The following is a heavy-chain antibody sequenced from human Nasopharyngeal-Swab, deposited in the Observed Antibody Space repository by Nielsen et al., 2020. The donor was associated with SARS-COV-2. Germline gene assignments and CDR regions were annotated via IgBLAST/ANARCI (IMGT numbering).Heavy chain of an antibody. J-gene: IGHJ4*02. CDR3: AGHPADFGY. CDR2: MKPSGIT. D-gene: IGHD2-2*01. CDR1: GGSVSAYD. Sequence: SDTLSLTCAAYGGSVSAYDWSWIRQPPGKGLEWIGEMKPSGITNYNPSLKSRVAISIDTSKNQFFLNLRSVTAADTAVYYCAGHPADFGYWGQGTLITVSS. V-gene: IGHV4-34*01.